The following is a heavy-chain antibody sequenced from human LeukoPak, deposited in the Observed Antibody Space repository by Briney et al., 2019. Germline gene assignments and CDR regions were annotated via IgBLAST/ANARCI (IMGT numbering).Heavy chain of an antibody. V-gene: IGHV4-39*01. Sequence: SETLSLTCTVSGGSISSSSYYWGWIRQPPGKGLEWIGSIYYSGSTYYNPSLKSRVTISVDTSKNQFSLKLSSVTAADTAVYYCARALVYSGIVVGLDYWGQGTLVIVSS. CDR2: IYYSGST. J-gene: IGHJ4*02. CDR1: GGSISSSSYY. D-gene: IGHD2-2*01. CDR3: ARALVYSGIVVGLDY.